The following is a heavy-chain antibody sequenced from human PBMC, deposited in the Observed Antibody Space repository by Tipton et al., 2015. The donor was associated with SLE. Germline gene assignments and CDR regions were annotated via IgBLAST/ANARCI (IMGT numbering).Heavy chain of an antibody. D-gene: IGHD1-1*01. CDR2: IDYTANP. J-gene: IGHJ4*02. CDR3: ARSWNDAPPDLGY. Sequence: TLSLTCTVSGDSFSGYYWTWIRQPPGKGLEWIGNIDYTANPNYSPSLKSRVTISIDTSTNHFSLKLRSVTAADTAVYYCARSWNDAPPDLGYWGQGTLVTVSS. V-gene: IGHV4-59*01. CDR1: GDSFSGYY.